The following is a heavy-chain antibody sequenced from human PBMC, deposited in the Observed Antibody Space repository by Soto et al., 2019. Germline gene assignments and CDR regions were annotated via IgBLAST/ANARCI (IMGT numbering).Heavy chain of an antibody. Sequence: QVQLQESGPGLVKPSQTLSLTCTVSGGSISSGGYYWSWIRQHPGKGLEWIGYIYYSGSTYYNPPLTRRFTISVDTSKTQFPLKLRSVTAADTAAYYCARVWPDGYTYPFDYWGQGTLVTVSS. CDR3: ARVWPDGYTYPFDY. D-gene: IGHD5-12*01. CDR2: IYYSGST. J-gene: IGHJ4*02. CDR1: GGSISSGGYY. V-gene: IGHV4-31*03.